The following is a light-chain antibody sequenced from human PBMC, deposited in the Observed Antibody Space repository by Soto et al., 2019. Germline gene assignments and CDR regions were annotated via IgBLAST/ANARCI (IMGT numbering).Light chain of an antibody. V-gene: IGKV3-20*01. Sequence: EIVLTQSPGTLSLSPGERATLSCRASQSVSSSYLAWYQQKPGQAPRLLIYGASSRATGIPDRFSGSESGTDFTLTISRLEPEDFAVEYCLQYGSLAPKRTFGGGTKVDIK. CDR2: GAS. CDR3: LQYGSLAPKRT. CDR1: QSVSSSY. J-gene: IGKJ4*01.